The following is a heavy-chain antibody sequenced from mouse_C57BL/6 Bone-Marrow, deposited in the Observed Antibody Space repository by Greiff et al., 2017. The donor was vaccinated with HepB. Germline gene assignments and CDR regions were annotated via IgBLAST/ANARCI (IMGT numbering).Heavy chain of an antibody. Sequence: VQLKQPGAELVKPGASVKLSCKASGYTFTSYWMHWVKQRPGRGLEWIGRIDPNSGGTKYNEQFKSKATLTVDKPSSTAYMQLSSLTSEDSAVDYCARDYGSSGFDYWGQGTTLTVSS. D-gene: IGHD1-1*01. V-gene: IGHV1-72*01. CDR1: GYTFTSYW. J-gene: IGHJ2*01. CDR2: IDPNSGGT. CDR3: ARDYGSSGFDY.